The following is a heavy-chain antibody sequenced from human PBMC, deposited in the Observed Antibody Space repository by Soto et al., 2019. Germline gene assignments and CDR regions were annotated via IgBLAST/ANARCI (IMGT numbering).Heavy chain of an antibody. Sequence: SLRIWWRVSGCRFTNYGIGCVITMPGKGLEWMGIIYPGDSDTRYSPSFQGQVTISADKSISTAYLQWSSLKASDTAMYYCARIPHEYSVSEYLGNGTLVPVSS. CDR1: GCRFTNYG. J-gene: IGHJ4*01. D-gene: IGHD1-26*01. CDR2: IYPGDSDT. CDR3: ARIPHEYSVSEY. V-gene: IGHV5-51*01.